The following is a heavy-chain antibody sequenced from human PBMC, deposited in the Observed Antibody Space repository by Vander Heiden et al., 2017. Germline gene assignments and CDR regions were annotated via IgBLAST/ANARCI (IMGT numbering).Heavy chain of an antibody. D-gene: IGHD1-7*01. CDR2: INHSGST. CDR3: ARTITGTTIPFDY. J-gene: IGHJ4*02. Sequence: QVQLQQWGAGLLKPSETLSLTCAVYGGSVGGYYWGGIRQPPGKGLEWIGEINHSGSTNYNPSLKSRVTISVDTSKNQFSLKLSSVTAADTAVYYCARTITGTTIPFDYWGQGTLVTVSS. V-gene: IGHV4-34*01. CDR1: GGSVGGYY.